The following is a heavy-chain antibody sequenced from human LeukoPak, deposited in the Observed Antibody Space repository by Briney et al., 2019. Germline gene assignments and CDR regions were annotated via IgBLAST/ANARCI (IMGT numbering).Heavy chain of an antibody. V-gene: IGHV3-23*01. CDR2: ISGSGGST. Sequence: GGSLRLSCVASGFTFSSYVMNWVRQTPGKGLEWVSAISGSGGSTYYADSVKGRFTISRDNSKNTLYLQMNSLRAEGTAVYYCAKAGAVVVVAAKYFDYWGQGTLVTVSS. CDR3: AKAGAVVVVAAKYFDY. D-gene: IGHD2-15*01. J-gene: IGHJ4*02. CDR1: GFTFSSYV.